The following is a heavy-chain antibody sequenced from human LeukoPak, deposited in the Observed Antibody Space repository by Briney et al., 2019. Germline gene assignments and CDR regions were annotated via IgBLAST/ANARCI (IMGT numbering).Heavy chain of an antibody. CDR3: ARANSPDGYTDY. J-gene: IGHJ4*02. CDR1: GGTFSSYA. Sequence: ASVKVSCKASGGTFSSYAISWVRQAPGQGLEWMGGIIPIFGTANYAQKFQGRVTITADESTSTAYMELSSLRSEDTAVYYCARANSPDGYTDYWGQGTLVTVPS. V-gene: IGHV1-69*13. D-gene: IGHD5-24*01. CDR2: IIPIFGTA.